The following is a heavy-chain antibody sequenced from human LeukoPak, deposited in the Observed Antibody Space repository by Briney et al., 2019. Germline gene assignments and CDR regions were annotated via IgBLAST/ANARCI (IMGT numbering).Heavy chain of an antibody. CDR3: ARVGIRTMFLGFFDY. CDR2: IRSKANSYAT. V-gene: IGHV3-73*01. J-gene: IGHJ4*02. CDR1: GFTFSGSA. D-gene: IGHD3-9*01. Sequence: GGSLRLSCAASGFTFSGSAMHWVRQASGKGLEWVGRIRSKANSYATAYAASVKGRFTISRDDSKNTAYLQMNSLKTEDTAVYYCARVGIRTMFLGFFDYWGQGTLVTVSS.